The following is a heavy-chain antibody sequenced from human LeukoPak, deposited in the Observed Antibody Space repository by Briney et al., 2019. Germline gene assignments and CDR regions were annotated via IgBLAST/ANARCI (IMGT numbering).Heavy chain of an antibody. D-gene: IGHD3-16*02. CDR2: IYFSGST. CDR3: AGLMITFGGVIVSNDY. Sequence: SETLSLTCTVSGGSISSSPYSWGWIRQPPGKGLEWIGNIYFSGSTYYNPSLKSRVTISVDTSKNQFSLKLSSVTAADTAVYYCAGLMITFGGVIVSNDYWGQGTLVTVSS. V-gene: IGHV4-39*07. CDR1: GGSISSSPYS. J-gene: IGHJ4*02.